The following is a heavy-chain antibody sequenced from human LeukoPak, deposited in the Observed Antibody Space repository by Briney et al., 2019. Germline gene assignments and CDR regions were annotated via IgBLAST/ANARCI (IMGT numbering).Heavy chain of an antibody. Sequence: GGSLRLSCAASGFTFSDFYMTWIRQAPGKGLEWVSYISSSGNTIYYADSVKGRFTISRDKAKNSLYLQMNSLRAEDTAVYYCARVRRFPNWFDPWGQGTLVTVSP. CDR2: ISSSGNTI. CDR1: GFTFSDFY. J-gene: IGHJ5*02. CDR3: ARVRRFPNWFDP. D-gene: IGHD2-21*01. V-gene: IGHV3-11*04.